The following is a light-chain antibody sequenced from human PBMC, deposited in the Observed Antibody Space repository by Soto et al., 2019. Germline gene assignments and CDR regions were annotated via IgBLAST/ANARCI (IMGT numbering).Light chain of an antibody. Sequence: QSALTQPPSVSGAPGQRVTISCTGSSSNIGAGYDVHWYHQLPGTAPKLLIYGNSNRPSGVPDRFSGSKSGTSASLAITGLQAEDEADYYCQSYASSLSGYVFGTGTKVTV. CDR3: QSYASSLSGYV. V-gene: IGLV1-40*01. CDR2: GNS. CDR1: SSNIGAGYD. J-gene: IGLJ1*01.